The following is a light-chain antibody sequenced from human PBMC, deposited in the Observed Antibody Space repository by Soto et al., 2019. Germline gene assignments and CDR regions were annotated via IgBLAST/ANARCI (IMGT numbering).Light chain of an antibody. CDR2: DNH. CDR1: SSNIGKSH. CDR3: ATWDDSLSAAV. V-gene: IGLV1-51*01. Sequence: LTQPPSVSAAPGQKVTISCSGSSSNIGKSHVSWYQHLPGTAPKLLIYDNHKRPSGIPDRLYGSKSGTAATLDITGLQTGDVADYDCATWDDSLSAAVFGPGTKVTVL. J-gene: IGLJ1*01.